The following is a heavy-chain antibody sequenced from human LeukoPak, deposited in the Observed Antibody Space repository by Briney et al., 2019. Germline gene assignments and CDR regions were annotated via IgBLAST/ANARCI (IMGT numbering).Heavy chain of an antibody. Sequence: PSETLSLTCTVSGGSISSSSYYWGWIRQPPGKGLEWIGSIYYSGSTYYNPSLKSRVTISVDTSKNQFSLKLSSVTAADTAVYYCARGSHPPTGFDYWGQGTLVTVSS. D-gene: IGHD4-17*01. CDR1: GGSISSSSYY. CDR2: IYYSGST. CDR3: ARGSHPPTGFDY. J-gene: IGHJ4*02. V-gene: IGHV4-39*07.